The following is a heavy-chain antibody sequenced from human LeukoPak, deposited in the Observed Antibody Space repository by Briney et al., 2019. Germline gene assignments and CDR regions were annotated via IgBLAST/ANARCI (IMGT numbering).Heavy chain of an antibody. CDR1: GFTFGDYY. V-gene: IGHV3-11*01. J-gene: IGHJ4*02. CDR3: ARSPSGGSCHWDY. CDR2: ISSSGSTI. D-gene: IGHD2-15*01. Sequence: GGSLRLSCAASGFTFGDYYMSWIRQAPGKGLEWVSYISSSGSTIYYADSVKGRFTISRDNAKNSLYLQMNSLRAEDTAVYYCARSPSGGSCHWDYWGQGTLVTVSS.